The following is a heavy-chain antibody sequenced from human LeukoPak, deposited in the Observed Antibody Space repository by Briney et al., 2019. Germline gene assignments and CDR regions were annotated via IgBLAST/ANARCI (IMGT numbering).Heavy chain of an antibody. Sequence: GGSLRLSCAASGFTFSNYWMHWVRQVPGKGLVWVSHIDFDGSRTTYADSVKGRFTISRDNSKNTLYLQMNSLRAEDTAVYYCAKLLWFGEGAFDIWGQGTMVTVSS. D-gene: IGHD3-10*01. CDR1: GFTFSNYW. CDR2: IDFDGSRT. V-gene: IGHV3-74*01. CDR3: AKLLWFGEGAFDI. J-gene: IGHJ3*02.